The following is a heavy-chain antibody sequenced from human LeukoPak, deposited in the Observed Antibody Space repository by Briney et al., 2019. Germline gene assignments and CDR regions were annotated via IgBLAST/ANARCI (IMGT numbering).Heavy chain of an antibody. V-gene: IGHV3-43*01. CDR2: ISWDGGST. J-gene: IGHJ4*02. Sequence: GGSLRLSCAASGFTFDDYTMHWVRQAPGKGLEWVSLISWDGGSTYYADSVKGRFTISRDNAKNSLYLQMNSLRAEDTAVYYCARDYMADWGQGTLVTVFS. D-gene: IGHD5-24*01. CDR3: ARDYMAD. CDR1: GFTFDDYT.